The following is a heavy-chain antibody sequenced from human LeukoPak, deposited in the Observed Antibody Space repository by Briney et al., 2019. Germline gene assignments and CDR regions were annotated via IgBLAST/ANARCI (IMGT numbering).Heavy chain of an antibody. J-gene: IGHJ4*02. CDR1: GNSISSGDNY. D-gene: IGHD5-18*01. CDR3: ARVGSGRYNYGYSLVY. CDR2: IYTSGST. V-gene: IGHV4-61*02. Sequence: PSETLSLTCTVSGNSISSGDNYWSWIRQPAGKGLEWIGRIYTSGSTNYNPSLKSRVTISVDKSKNQFSLTLSSVTAADTAVYYCARVGSGRYNYGYSLVYWGQGTLVTVSS.